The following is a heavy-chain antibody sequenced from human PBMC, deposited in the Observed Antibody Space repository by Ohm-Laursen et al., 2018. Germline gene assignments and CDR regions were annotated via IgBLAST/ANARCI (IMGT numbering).Heavy chain of an antibody. D-gene: IGHD2-15*01. CDR2: IYSGEST. CDR1: GFTFSSYA. J-gene: IGHJ4*02. Sequence: SLRLSCAASGFTFSSYAMSWVRQAPGKGLEWVSVIYSGESTYYADSVKGRFTISRDNSKNTVYLQMNSLRAEDTAVYYCARLPAYDCSGSSCYFDYWGQGTLVTVSS. V-gene: IGHV3-53*01. CDR3: ARLPAYDCSGSSCYFDY.